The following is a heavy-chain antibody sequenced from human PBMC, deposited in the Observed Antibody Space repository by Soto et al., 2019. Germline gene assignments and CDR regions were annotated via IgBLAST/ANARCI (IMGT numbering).Heavy chain of an antibody. CDR3: AATSPDHHDRSGFWGYFDY. CDR2: IIPIFGTA. CDR1: RGTFSSYA. Sequence: AVKVSCKASRGTFSSYAISWVRQAPGQGLEWMGGIIPIFGTANYAQKFHGRVTITADKSTSTAYMELSSLRSEDTAVYYCAATSPDHHDRSGFWGYFDYWGQGALVTVSS. J-gene: IGHJ4*02. D-gene: IGHD3-22*01. V-gene: IGHV1-69*06.